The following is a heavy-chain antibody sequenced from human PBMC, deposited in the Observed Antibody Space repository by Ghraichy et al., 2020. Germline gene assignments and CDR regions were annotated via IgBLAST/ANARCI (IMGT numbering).Heavy chain of an antibody. V-gene: IGHV3-15*01. CDR3: TTHHYDFWSGYKNWFDP. D-gene: IGHD3-3*01. Sequence: GESLNISCAASGFTFSNAWMSWVRQAPGKGLEWVGRIKSKTDGGTTDYAAPVKGRFTISRDDSKNTLYLQMNSLKTEDTAVYYCTTHHYDFWSGYKNWFDPWGQGTLVTVSS. J-gene: IGHJ5*02. CDR2: IKSKTDGGTT. CDR1: GFTFSNAW.